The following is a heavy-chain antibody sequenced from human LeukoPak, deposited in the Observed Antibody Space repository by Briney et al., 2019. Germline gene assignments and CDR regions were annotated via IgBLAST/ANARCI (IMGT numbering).Heavy chain of an antibody. V-gene: IGHV4-4*07. CDR1: GGSISSYY. J-gene: IGHJ4*02. Sequence: SETLSLTCTVSGGSISSYYWSWIRQPAGKGLEWIGRIYTSGSTNYNPSPKSRVTMSVDTSKNQFSLKLSSVTAADTAVYYCARGGGVAAADPFDYWGQGTLATVSS. CDR3: ARGGGVAAADPFDY. D-gene: IGHD6-13*01. CDR2: IYTSGST.